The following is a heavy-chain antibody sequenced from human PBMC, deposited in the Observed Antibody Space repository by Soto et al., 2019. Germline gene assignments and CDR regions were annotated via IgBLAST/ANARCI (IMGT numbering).Heavy chain of an antibody. V-gene: IGHV3-30*18. D-gene: IGHD5-18*01. CDR3: AKDRASNPYVDTEIDP. CDR2: ISYDGSNK. Sequence: GGSLRLSCAASGFTSSSYGMHWVRQAPGKGLEWVAVISYDGSNKYYADSVKGRFTISRDNSKNTLYLQMNSLRAEDTAVYYCAKDRASNPYVDTEIDPWGQGNLVTVSS. CDR1: GFTSSSYG. J-gene: IGHJ5*02.